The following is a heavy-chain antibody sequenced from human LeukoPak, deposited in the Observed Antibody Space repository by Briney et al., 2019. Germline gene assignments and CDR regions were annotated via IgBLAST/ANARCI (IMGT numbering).Heavy chain of an antibody. CDR1: GFTFSSYA. J-gene: IGHJ6*02. CDR2: ISGNGGST. Sequence: PGGSLRLSCAASGFTFSSYAMSGVPPAPGKGLEWVSNISGNGGSTKYAHSVKGRFTISRDNSKNTLYLQMNSLRAEDTAVYYCAKSLTVTMWGQGMDVWGQGTTVTVSS. D-gene: IGHD4-11*01. CDR3: AKSLTVTMWGQGMDV. V-gene: IGHV3-23*01.